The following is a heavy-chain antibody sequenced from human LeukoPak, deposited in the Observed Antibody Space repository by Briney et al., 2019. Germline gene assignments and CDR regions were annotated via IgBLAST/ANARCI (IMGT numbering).Heavy chain of an antibody. V-gene: IGHV3-33*01. CDR1: GNTFSSHG. J-gene: IGHJ4*02. CDR2: IWYDGSDK. Sequence: GGSLRLSCAVSGNTFSSHGMHWVRQAPGKGLEWVAAIWYDGSDKYYADSVKGRFTISRDNSKNTLYLQMDSLRAEDTAQYYCARLWGSVSGYFDYWGQGTLVTVSS. D-gene: IGHD2-21*01. CDR3: ARLWGSVSGYFDY.